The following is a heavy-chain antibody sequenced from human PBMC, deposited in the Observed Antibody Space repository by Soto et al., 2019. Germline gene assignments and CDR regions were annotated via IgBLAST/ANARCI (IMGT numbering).Heavy chain of an antibody. V-gene: IGHV3-11*06. CDR3: ARSGDNYNLLDY. Sequence: GGSLRLSCAASGFTFNEYYMSWIRQAPGKGLEWISYSSNSGTFARYADSVKGRFSISRDNAKNSLYLQINSLRGDDTAIYYCARSGDNYNLLDYWGQGTPATVSS. CDR1: GFTFNEYY. CDR2: SSNSGTFA. J-gene: IGHJ4*02. D-gene: IGHD1-1*01.